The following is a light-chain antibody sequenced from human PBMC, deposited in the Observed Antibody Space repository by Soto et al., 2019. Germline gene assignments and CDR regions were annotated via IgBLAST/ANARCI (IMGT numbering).Light chain of an antibody. J-gene: IGLJ1*01. Sequence: SYELTQPPSVSVAPGQTAIITCGGNNIASKNVHWYQQKPGQAPLLVMSYDSSRPSGIPERFSASNSGNTATLTIARVEAGDEADYYCQVWLSENDHQVFGTGTKLTVL. CDR2: YDS. CDR3: QVWLSENDHQV. V-gene: IGLV3-21*04. CDR1: NIASKN.